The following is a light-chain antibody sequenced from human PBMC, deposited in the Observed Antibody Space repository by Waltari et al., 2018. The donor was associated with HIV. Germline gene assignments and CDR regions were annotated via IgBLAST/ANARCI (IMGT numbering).Light chain of an antibody. Sequence: QSVLTQPPSASGTPGQRVTIPCSGSSSNVGRSCVYGTDEPPGTAPKLLVYRNNQRPSGVPDRLSGSKSGTSASLAISGLRSEDEADYYCATWNDSLVGGGTKLTVL. CDR2: RNN. J-gene: IGLJ2*01. CDR1: SSNVGRSC. V-gene: IGLV1-47*01. CDR3: ATWNDSL.